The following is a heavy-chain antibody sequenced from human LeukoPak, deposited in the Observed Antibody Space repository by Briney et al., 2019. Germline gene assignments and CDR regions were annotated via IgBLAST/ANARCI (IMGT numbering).Heavy chain of an antibody. D-gene: IGHD3-10*01. CDR2: INAGNGNT. V-gene: IGHV1-3*01. CDR3: ARGAMVRGVSNWFDP. Sequence: GASVKVSCKASGYTFTSYAMHWVRQAPGQRLEWMGWINAGNGNTKYSQKFQGRVTITRGTSPSTAYMELSSLRSEDRAVYYCARGAMVRGVSNWFDPWGQGTLVTVSS. CDR1: GYTFTSYA. J-gene: IGHJ5*02.